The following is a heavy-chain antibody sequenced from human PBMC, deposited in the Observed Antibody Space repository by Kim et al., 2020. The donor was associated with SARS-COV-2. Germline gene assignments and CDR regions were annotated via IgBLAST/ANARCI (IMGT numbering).Heavy chain of an antibody. D-gene: IGHD3-10*01. Sequence: GGSLRLSCAASGFTFSNAWMSWVRQAPGKGLEWVGRIKSKTDGGTTDYAAPVKGRFTISRDDSKNTLYLQMNSLKTEDTAVYYCTTDLGAYYYGSGPTGAFDIWGQGTMVTVSS. CDR3: TTDLGAYYYGSGPTGAFDI. V-gene: IGHV3-15*01. CDR2: IKSKTDGGTT. J-gene: IGHJ3*02. CDR1: GFTFSNAW.